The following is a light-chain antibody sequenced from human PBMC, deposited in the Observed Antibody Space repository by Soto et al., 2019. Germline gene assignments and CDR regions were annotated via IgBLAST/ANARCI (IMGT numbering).Light chain of an antibody. CDR2: GAS. CDR1: QSVSSSY. V-gene: IGKV3-20*01. J-gene: IGKJ1*01. CDR3: QQYGRSRT. Sequence: EIVLTQSPGTLSLSPGERATLSCRASQSVSSSYLAWYQQKPGQAPRLLIYGASSRATGIPDRFSGSGSGTDFTLTISRLEPEDFAVYYCQQYGRSRTFGQGTKVYI.